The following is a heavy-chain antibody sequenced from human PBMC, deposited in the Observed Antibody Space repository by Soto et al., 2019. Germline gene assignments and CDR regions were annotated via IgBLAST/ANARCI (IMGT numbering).Heavy chain of an antibody. CDR2: IDYTGST. J-gene: IGHJ4*02. CDR1: GGSISSFY. V-gene: IGHV4-59*01. Sequence: SETLSLTCSVSGGSISSFYWSWIRQPPGKGLEWIGYIDYTGSTNYNPSLKSRVTMSVDTSKKQFSLNLSSVTAADTAVYYCARGGRDLATVTSEDFDCWGQGTLVTVSS. CDR3: ARGGRDLATVTSEDFDC. D-gene: IGHD4-17*01.